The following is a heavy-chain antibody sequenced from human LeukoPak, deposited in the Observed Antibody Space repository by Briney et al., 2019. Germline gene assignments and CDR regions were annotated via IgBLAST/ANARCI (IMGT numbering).Heavy chain of an antibody. CDR1: GYSFTSYG. CDR2: ICAYNGNT. Sequence: ASVKVSCKASGYSFTSYGISWVRQAPGQGLEWMGWICAYNGNTNYAQKLHGRVTMTTDTATSTAYMELRSLRSDDTAVYYCARAYCSSTSCYYYYYYYYMDVWGKGTTVTVSS. V-gene: IGHV1-18*01. CDR3: ARAYCSSTSCYYYYYYYYMDV. D-gene: IGHD2-2*01. J-gene: IGHJ6*03.